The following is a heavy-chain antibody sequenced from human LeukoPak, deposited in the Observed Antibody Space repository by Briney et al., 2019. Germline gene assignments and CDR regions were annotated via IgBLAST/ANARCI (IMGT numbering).Heavy chain of an antibody. CDR2: IYCSGST. CDR3: ARTNYGVDY. D-gene: IGHD4/OR15-4a*01. Sequence: SETLSLTCTVSGGSISSGGYYWSWIRQHPGKGLEWIGYIYCSGSTYYNPSLKRRVAISVDTSKNQFSLKLSSVTAADTAVYYCARTNYGVDYWGQGTLVTVSS. CDR1: GGSISSGGYY. V-gene: IGHV4-31*03. J-gene: IGHJ4*02.